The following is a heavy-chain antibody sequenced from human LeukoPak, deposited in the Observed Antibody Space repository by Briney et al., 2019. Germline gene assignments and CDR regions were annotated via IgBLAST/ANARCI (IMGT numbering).Heavy chain of an antibody. J-gene: IGHJ4*02. V-gene: IGHV1-69*05. CDR1: GGTFSSYA. CDR2: IIPIFGTA. Sequence: GSSVKLSCTASGGTFSSYAISWVRQAPGQGLEWMGGIIPIFGTANYAQKFQGRVTITTDESTSTAYMELSSLRSEDTAVYYCARRRLEVPPFGYWGQGTLVTVSS. D-gene: IGHD3-3*01. CDR3: ARRRLEVPPFGY.